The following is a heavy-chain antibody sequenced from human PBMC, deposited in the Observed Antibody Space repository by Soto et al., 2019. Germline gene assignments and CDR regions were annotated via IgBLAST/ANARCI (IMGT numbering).Heavy chain of an antibody. CDR3: ASTYRDNTAPFHDYYYGMDV. CDR2: IDPSDSYT. V-gene: IGHV5-10-1*01. D-gene: IGHD5-18*01. Sequence: GESLKISCKGSGYSFTSYWISWVRQMPGKGLEWMGRIDPSDSYTNYSPSFQGHVTISADKSISTAYLQWSSLKASDTAMYYCASTYRDNTAPFHDYYYGMDVWGLGTLVTVTS. CDR1: GYSFTSYW. J-gene: IGHJ6*02.